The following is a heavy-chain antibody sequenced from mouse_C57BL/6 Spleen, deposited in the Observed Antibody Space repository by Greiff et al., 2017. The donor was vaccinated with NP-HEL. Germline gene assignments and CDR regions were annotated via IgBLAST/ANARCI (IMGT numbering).Heavy chain of an antibody. CDR2: IDPSDSYT. J-gene: IGHJ1*03. CDR3: ARGGYYGSSSYWYFDV. D-gene: IGHD1-1*01. CDR1: GYTFTSYW. V-gene: IGHV1-69*01. Sequence: QVQLQQPGAELVKPGASVKVSCKASGYTFTSYWMHWVKQRPGQGLEWIGEIDPSDSYTNYNQKFKGKSTLTVDKSSSTAYMQLSSLTSEDSAVYYCARGGYYGSSSYWYFDVWGTGTTVTVSS.